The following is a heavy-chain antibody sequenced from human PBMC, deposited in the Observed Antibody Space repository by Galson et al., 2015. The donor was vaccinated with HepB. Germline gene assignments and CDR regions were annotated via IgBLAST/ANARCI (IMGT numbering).Heavy chain of an antibody. CDR2: INAGNGNT. Sequence: SVKVSCKASGYTFTSYAMHWVRQAPGQRLEWMGWINAGNGNTKYSQKFQGRVTITRDTSASTAYMELSSLRSEDTAVYYCARDLGITMVRGVISSSNWFDPWGQGTLVTVSS. J-gene: IGHJ5*02. D-gene: IGHD3-10*01. CDR3: ARDLGITMVRGVISSSNWFDP. V-gene: IGHV1-3*01. CDR1: GYTFTSYA.